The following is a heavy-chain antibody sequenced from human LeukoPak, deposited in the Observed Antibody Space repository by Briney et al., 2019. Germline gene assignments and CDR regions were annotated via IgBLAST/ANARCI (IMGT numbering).Heavy chain of an antibody. CDR1: GYSIRSGYY. D-gene: IGHD3-10*01. CDR3: AGVYGSGSYYGAFDY. CDR2: IYHSGST. V-gene: IGHV4-38-2*02. Sequence: PSENLSLTCTDPGYSIRSGYYWGWIRQPPGKGLEWFGSIYHSGSTYYNPSLKSPVTISVDTSKNQFSLKLSSVTAADTAVYCCAGVYGSGSYYGAFDYWGQGTLVTVSS. J-gene: IGHJ4*02.